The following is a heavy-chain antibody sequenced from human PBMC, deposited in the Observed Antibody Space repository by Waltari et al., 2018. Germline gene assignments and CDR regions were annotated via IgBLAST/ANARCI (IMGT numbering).Heavy chain of an antibody. V-gene: IGHV5-51*01. J-gene: IGHJ4*02. Sequence: EVQLVQSGAEVKKPGESLKISCKGSGYSFTSYWIGWVRQMPGKGLEWMGIIYPGDSDTRYSPSFQGQVTISADQSISTAYLQWSSLKASDTAMYYCARRPYSSSWYNVEEGPFDYWGQGTLVTVSS. D-gene: IGHD6-13*01. CDR1: GYSFTSYW. CDR2: IYPGDSDT. CDR3: ARRPYSSSWYNVEEGPFDY.